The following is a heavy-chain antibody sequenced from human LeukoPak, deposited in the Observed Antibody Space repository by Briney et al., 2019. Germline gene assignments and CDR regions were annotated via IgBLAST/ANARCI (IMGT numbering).Heavy chain of an antibody. CDR2: IRSKANSYAT. V-gene: IGHV3-73*01. CDR1: GFTFSSYW. J-gene: IGHJ4*02. Sequence: GGSLRLSCAASGFTFSSYWMSWVRQAPGKGLEWVGRIRSKANSYATAYAASVKGRFTISRDDSKNTAYLQMNSLKTEDTAVYYCTRQGTVTGFDYWGQGTLVTVSS. D-gene: IGHD4-17*01. CDR3: TRQGTVTGFDY.